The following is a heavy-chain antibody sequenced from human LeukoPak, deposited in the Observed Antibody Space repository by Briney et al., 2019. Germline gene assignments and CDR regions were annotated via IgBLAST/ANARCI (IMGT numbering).Heavy chain of an antibody. D-gene: IGHD1-26*01. J-gene: IGHJ4*02. V-gene: IGHV1-46*01. CDR3: ARDRVGATIY. Sequence: ASVTVSCKASGYIFSDIYIHWVRQAPGQGLEWMGIINPSGGSTSYAQKFQGGVTMTRDTSTSTVYMELSSLRSEDTAVYYCARDRVGATIYWGQGSLVTVSS. CDR1: GYIFSDIY. CDR2: INPSGGST.